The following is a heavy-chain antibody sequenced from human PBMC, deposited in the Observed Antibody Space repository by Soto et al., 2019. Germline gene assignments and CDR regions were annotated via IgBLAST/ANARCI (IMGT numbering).Heavy chain of an antibody. CDR3: ARVAFEYSSSSGSGFAFDI. V-gene: IGHV4-31*03. CDR2: IYYSGST. D-gene: IGHD6-6*01. J-gene: IGHJ3*02. Sequence: QVQLQESGPGLVKPSQTLSLTCTVSGGSISSGGYYWSWIRQHPGKGLEWIGYIYYSGSTYYNPSLKSRVTISVDTSKNQFSLKLSSVTAADTAVYYCARVAFEYSSSSGSGFAFDIWGQGTMVTVSS. CDR1: GGSISSGGYY.